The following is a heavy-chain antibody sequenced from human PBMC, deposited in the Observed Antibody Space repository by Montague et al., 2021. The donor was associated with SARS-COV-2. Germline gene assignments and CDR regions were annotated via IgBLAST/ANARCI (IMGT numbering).Heavy chain of an antibody. CDR1: GFTFSAYT. Sequence: SLRLSWAGSGFTFSAYTFNWVRQAPGKGLEWISYISANGKTTHYADFVKGRFTVSRDDAKAEVFLQMDSLRDEDTAVYYCARDLIPRYWGQGTMVTVSS. V-gene: IGHV3-48*02. J-gene: IGHJ4*02. CDR2: ISANGKTT. D-gene: IGHD2-21*01. CDR3: ARDLIPRY.